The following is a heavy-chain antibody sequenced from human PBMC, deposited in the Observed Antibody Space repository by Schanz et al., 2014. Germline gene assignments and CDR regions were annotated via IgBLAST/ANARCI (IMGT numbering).Heavy chain of an antibody. CDR3: ARAEINSGYARYYYGMDV. J-gene: IGHJ6*02. CDR2: VYYGGGA. V-gene: IGHV4-59*01. D-gene: IGHD5-12*01. Sequence: VQLQESSPGLVTPSETLSLTCTVSGASMLSYYWTWFRQPPGKGLEWIGSVYYGGGADYNPSLKSRVAISVDTSKNQFSLKLSSVTAADTAVYYCARAEINSGYARYYYGMDVWGQGTTVTVSS. CDR1: GASMLSYY.